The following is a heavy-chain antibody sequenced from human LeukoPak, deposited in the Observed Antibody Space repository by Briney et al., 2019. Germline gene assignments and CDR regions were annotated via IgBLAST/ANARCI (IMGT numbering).Heavy chain of an antibody. D-gene: IGHD3-16*01. Sequence: GGSLRLSRAASGFTFSSYEMNWVRQAPGKGLEWVSYISSSGSTIYYADSVKGRFTISRDNAKNSLYLQMNSLRVEDTAVYYCAELGEQIDFWGQGTLVTVSS. V-gene: IGHV3-48*03. CDR2: ISSSGSTI. J-gene: IGHJ4*02. CDR1: GFTFSSYE. CDR3: AELGEQIDF.